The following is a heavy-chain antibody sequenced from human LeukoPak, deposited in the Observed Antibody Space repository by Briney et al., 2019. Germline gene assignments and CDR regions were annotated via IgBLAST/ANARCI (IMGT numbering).Heavy chain of an antibody. D-gene: IGHD5-18*01. V-gene: IGHV4-61*02. Sequence: SETLSLTCTFSGGSISSGSYYWSWIRQPAGKGLEWIGRIYTSGSTNYNPSLKSRVTISVDTSKNQFSLKLSSVTATDTAVYYRAREGLDSYGSYYYYYYMDVWGKGTTVTVSS. CDR1: GGSISSGSYY. CDR2: IYTSGST. CDR3: AREGLDSYGSYYYYYYMDV. J-gene: IGHJ6*03.